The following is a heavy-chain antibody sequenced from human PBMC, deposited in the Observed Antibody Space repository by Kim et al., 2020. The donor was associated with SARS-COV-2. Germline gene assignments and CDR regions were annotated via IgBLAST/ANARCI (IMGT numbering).Heavy chain of an antibody. V-gene: IGHV4-59*08. CDR2: IYYSGST. Sequence: SETLSLTCTVSGGSISSYYWSWIRQPPGKGLEWIGYIYYSGSTNYNPSLKSRVTISVDTSKNQFSLKLSSVTAADTAVYYCARHGAYYDSSGSPYFDYWGRGTLVTVSS. D-gene: IGHD3-22*01. CDR3: ARHGAYYDSSGSPYFDY. J-gene: IGHJ4*02. CDR1: GGSISSYY.